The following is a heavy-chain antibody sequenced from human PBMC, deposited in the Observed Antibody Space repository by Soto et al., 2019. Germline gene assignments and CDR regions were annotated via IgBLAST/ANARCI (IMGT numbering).Heavy chain of an antibody. J-gene: IGHJ6*02. Sequence: PSETLSLTCTVSGGSISSGDYYWSWIRQPPGKGLEWIGYIYYSGSTYYNPSLKSRVTISVDTSKNQFSLKLSSVTAADTAVYYCARDGGVPAAPHYYGMDVWGQGTTVTVSS. CDR2: IYYSGST. V-gene: IGHV4-30-4*01. D-gene: IGHD2-2*01. CDR3: ARDGGVPAAPHYYGMDV. CDR1: GGSISSGDYY.